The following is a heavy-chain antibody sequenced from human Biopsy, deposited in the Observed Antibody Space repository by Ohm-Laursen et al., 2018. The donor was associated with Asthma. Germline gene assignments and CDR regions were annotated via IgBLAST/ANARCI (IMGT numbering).Heavy chain of an antibody. CDR1: GGSISSFY. V-gene: IGHV4-59*01. CDR2: VYWTGST. J-gene: IGHJ4*02. Sequence: SQTLSLTCSVYGGSISSFYWSWIRQSPEKGLEWMGYVYWTGSTNYNPSLKSRITISVDTSKNRMFLVLTSVTAADTAIYYCVRAVRNEQWLAPFDYWGQGKPVTVSS. CDR3: VRAVRNEQWLAPFDY. D-gene: IGHD6-19*01.